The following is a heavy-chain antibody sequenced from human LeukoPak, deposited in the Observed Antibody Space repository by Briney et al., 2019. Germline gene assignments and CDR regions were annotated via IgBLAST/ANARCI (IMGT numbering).Heavy chain of an antibody. CDR2: IYYSGST. J-gene: IGHJ6*03. CDR3: ARGQYLPYYYYYMDV. V-gene: IGHV4-59*01. D-gene: IGHD4-11*01. CDR1: GGSISSYY. Sequence: SSETLSLTCTVSGGSISSYYWSWIRQPPRKGLEWIGYIYYSGSTNYSPSLKSRVTISVDTSKNQFSLKLSSVTAAHTAVYYCARGQYLPYYYYYMDVWGKGTTVTVSS.